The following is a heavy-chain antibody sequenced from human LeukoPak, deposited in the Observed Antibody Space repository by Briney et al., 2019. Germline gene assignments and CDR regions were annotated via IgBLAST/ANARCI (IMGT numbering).Heavy chain of an antibody. J-gene: IGHJ4*02. CDR3: ARGGSYPPYYFDY. V-gene: IGHV1-69*05. CDR1: GGSFSSYA. CDR2: IIPIFGTA. D-gene: IGHD1-26*01. Sequence: SVKVSCKASGGSFSSYAISWVRQAPGQGLEWMGGIIPIFGTANYAQKFQGRVTITRDTSASTAYMELSSLRSEDTAVYYCARGGSYPPYYFDYWGQGTLVTVSS.